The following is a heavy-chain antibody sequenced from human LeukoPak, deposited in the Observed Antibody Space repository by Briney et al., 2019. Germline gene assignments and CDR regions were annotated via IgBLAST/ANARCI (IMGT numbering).Heavy chain of an antibody. CDR3: ATSRYYDSSGYGLWGSYYFDY. Sequence: PSQTLSLTCTVSGGSISSGDYYWSWIRQPPGKGLEWIGYIYYSGSTYYNPSLKSRVTISVDTSKNQFSLKLSSVTAADTAVYYCATSRYYDSSGYGLWGSYYFDYWAREPWSPSPQ. V-gene: IGHV4-30-4*08. D-gene: IGHD3-22*01. CDR1: GGSISSGDYY. CDR2: IYYSGST. J-gene: IGHJ4*02.